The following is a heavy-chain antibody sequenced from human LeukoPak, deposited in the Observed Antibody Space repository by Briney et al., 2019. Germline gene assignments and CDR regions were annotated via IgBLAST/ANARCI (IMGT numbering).Heavy chain of an antibody. J-gene: IGHJ4*02. CDR1: GYTFTGYY. CDR2: INPNSGGT. CDR3: ARHSGIPGMVYFDY. V-gene: IGHV1-2*02. Sequence: ASVKVSCKASGYTFTGYYMHWVRQAPGQGLEWMGWINPNSGGTNYAQKFQGRVTMTRDTSISTAYMELSSLRSEDTAVYYCARHSGIPGMVYFDYWGQGTLVTVSS. D-gene: IGHD1-26*01.